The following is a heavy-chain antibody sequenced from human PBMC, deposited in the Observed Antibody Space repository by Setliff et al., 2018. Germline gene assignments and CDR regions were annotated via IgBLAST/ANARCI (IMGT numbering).Heavy chain of an antibody. J-gene: IGHJ4*02. Sequence: KASETLSLTCNVSGGSFSTSSDYWGWIRQPPGKGLEWIGSINYSGSTNYNPSLKSRVTISVDTSKNQFSLKLSSVAAADTAVYYCARGFDVCGGGACYTDGPYYFDYWGLGTLVTVSS. V-gene: IGHV4-39*07. CDR3: ARGFDVCGGGACYTDGPYYFDY. CDR2: INYSGST. CDR1: GGSFSTSSDY. D-gene: IGHD2-21*02.